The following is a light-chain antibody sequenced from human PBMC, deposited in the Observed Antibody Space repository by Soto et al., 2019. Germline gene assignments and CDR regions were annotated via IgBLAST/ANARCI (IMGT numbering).Light chain of an antibody. J-gene: IGKJ2*01. CDR1: HTIATY. CDR2: GAS. V-gene: IGKV1-39*01. CDR3: QHFYYYAHT. Sequence: DIQMTQSPSSLSASVGDRVTLTCRASHTIATYLNRYQQKAGKVPEVLIYGASTLQLGVPSRFTGSGYGTDFTLTIDNVQPEDSASYYCQHFYYYAHTFGQGTKLEVK.